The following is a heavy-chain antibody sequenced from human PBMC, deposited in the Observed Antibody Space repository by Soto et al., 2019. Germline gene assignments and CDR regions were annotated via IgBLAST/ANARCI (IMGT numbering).Heavy chain of an antibody. CDR1: GGSISTGGYY. CDR2: IYHTGST. CDR3: ARELPRIYSGYDLRYFEY. D-gene: IGHD5-12*01. J-gene: IGHJ4*02. Sequence: PSETLSLTCTVSGGSISTGGYYWSWVRQRPGEGLEWIGYIYHTGSTYYNPSLKSRLSISVDVSKNQYSLNLSSVTAADTAVYYCARELPRIYSGYDLRYFEYWGQGSLVTVSS. V-gene: IGHV4-31*03.